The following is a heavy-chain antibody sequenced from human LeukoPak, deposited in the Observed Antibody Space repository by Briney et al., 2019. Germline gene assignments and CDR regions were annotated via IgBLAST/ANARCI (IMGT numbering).Heavy chain of an antibody. V-gene: IGHV4-4*07. CDR3: ARDRVGVPAARIWFDS. D-gene: IGHD2-2*01. Sequence: SETLSLTCTVSGGSISSYYWSWIRQPAGKGLEWIGHIYTSGSTYYNPSLKSRVTISLDTSKNQFSLKLSSVTAADTAVYYCARDRVGVPAARIWFDSWGQGTLVTVSS. CDR1: GGSISSYY. J-gene: IGHJ5*01. CDR2: IYTSGST.